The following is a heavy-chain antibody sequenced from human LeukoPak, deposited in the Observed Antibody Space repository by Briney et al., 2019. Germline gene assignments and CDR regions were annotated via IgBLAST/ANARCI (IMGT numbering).Heavy chain of an antibody. V-gene: IGHV3-30*02. D-gene: IGHD6-13*01. CDR2: IRYDGSNK. CDR3: AKDLEGIAAAPFDY. Sequence: GGSLRLSCAASGFTFSSYGMHWVRQAPGKGLEWVAFIRYDGSNKYYADSVKGRFTISRDNSKNTLYLQMNSLRAEDTAVYYCAKDLEGIAAAPFDYWGQGTLVTVSS. J-gene: IGHJ4*02. CDR1: GFTFSSYG.